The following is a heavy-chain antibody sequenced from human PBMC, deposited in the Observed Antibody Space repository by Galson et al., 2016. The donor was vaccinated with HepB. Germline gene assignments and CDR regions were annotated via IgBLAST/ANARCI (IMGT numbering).Heavy chain of an antibody. J-gene: IGHJ6*02. Sequence: SLRLSCAASGFTFGNYGMHWVCQAPGKGLEWVAVISHDGTNNFHTDSVKGRFTISRDSPKNTLYLQMNSMRAEDTAVYYCAKAASNYGYRLGIDVGGQGTTVTVSS. CDR2: ISHDGTNN. CDR1: GFTFGNYG. CDR3: AKAASNYGYRLGIDV. V-gene: IGHV3-30*18. D-gene: IGHD4-11*01.